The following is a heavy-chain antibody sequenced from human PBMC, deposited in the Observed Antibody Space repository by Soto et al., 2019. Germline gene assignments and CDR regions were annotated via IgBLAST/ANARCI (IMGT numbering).Heavy chain of an antibody. D-gene: IGHD3-10*01. CDR1: GFTFSSYS. CDR2: ISSSGGYI. J-gene: IGHJ4*02. V-gene: IGHV3-21*04. Sequence: GGSLRLSCAASGFTFSSYSINWVRQAPGKGLEWVSSISSSGGYIYYADSVKGRFTISRDNSKRTLYLQMNSLRAEDTAIYYCAKDLGGEAYWGQGPLVTVSS. CDR3: AKDLGGEAY.